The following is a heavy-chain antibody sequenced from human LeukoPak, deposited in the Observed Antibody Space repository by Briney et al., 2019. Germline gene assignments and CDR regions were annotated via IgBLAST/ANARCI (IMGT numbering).Heavy chain of an antibody. V-gene: IGHV3-30*18. CDR2: ISYDGSNK. D-gene: IGHD3-9*01. CDR1: GFTFSSYG. CDR3: AKFLVTDAFDI. Sequence: GGSLRLSCAASGFTFSSYGMHWVRQAPGKGLEWVAVISYDGSNKYYADSVKGRFTISRDNSKNTLYLQMNSLRAENTAVYYCAKFLVTDAFDIWGQGTMVTVSS. J-gene: IGHJ3*02.